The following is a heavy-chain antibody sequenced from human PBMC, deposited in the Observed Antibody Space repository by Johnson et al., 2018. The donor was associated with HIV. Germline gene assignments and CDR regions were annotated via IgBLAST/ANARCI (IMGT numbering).Heavy chain of an antibody. D-gene: IGHD1-26*01. CDR2: ISSSGSTI. J-gene: IGHJ3*02. CDR1: GFTFSDYY. V-gene: IGHV3-11*04. CDR3: AKDPYSGSPIDI. Sequence: QVQLVESGGGLVKPGGSLRLSCAASGFTFSDYYMSWIRQAPGKGLEWVSYISSSGSTIYYADSVKGRFTISRDNSKNTLYLQMNSLRAEDTAVYYCAKDPYSGSPIDIWGQGTMVTVSS.